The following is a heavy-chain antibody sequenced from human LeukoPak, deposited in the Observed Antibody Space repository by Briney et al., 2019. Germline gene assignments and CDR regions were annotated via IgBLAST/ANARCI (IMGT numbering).Heavy chain of an antibody. CDR2: IYTSEST. Sequence: SQTLSLTCTVSGGSISSGSYYWSWIRQPAGKGLEWIGRIYTSESTNYNPSLKSRVTISVNTSKNQFSLKLSSVTAADTAVYYWARVAVTIFGVVIIPDNWFDPWGQGTLVTVSS. D-gene: IGHD3-3*01. CDR3: ARVAVTIFGVVIIPDNWFDP. V-gene: IGHV4-61*02. J-gene: IGHJ5*02. CDR1: GGSISSGSYY.